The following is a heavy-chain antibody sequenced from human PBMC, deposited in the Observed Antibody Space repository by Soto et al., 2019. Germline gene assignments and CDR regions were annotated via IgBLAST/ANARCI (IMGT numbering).Heavy chain of an antibody. D-gene: IGHD6-13*01. CDR3: ARSAPAGRSFDY. CDR1: GFTCSYYS. CDR2: ISSTGNSI. Sequence: PGRSRRLSCAASGFTCSYYSMTWISQAPGKGLLWVSYISSTGNSIYYAESGRSCFTVSRGKAKSTLFLQMNSLKAKAAAFYYCARSAPAGRSFDYWDLGTLVTVCS. V-gene: IGHV3-11*01. J-gene: IGHJ4*02.